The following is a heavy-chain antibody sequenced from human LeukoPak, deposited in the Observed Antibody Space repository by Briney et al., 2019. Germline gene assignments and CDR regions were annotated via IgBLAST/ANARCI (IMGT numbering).Heavy chain of an antibody. V-gene: IGHV2-26*01. J-gene: IGHJ3*02. CDR1: GFSLSNARMG. CDR2: IFSNDEK. Sequence: ESGPVLVKPTETLTLTCTVSGFSLSNARMGVSWIRQPPGKALEWLAHIFSNDEKSYSTSLKSRLTISKDTSKSQVVLTMTNMDPGDTATYYCARIPGDYYDSSGYLVDAFDILGQGTMVTVSS. D-gene: IGHD3-22*01. CDR3: ARIPGDYYDSSGYLVDAFDI.